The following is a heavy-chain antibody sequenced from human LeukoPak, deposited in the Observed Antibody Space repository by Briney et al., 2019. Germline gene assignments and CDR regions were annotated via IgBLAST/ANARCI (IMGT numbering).Heavy chain of an antibody. J-gene: IGHJ5*02. CDR1: GFTFSSYE. CDR2: ISSSGSTI. V-gene: IGHV3-48*03. CDR3: ASQGVSSSWWNNWFDP. D-gene: IGHD6-13*01. Sequence: GGSLRLSCAASGFTFSSYEMNWVRQAPGKGLEWVSYISSSGSTIYYADSVKGRFTISRDNAKNSLYLQMNSLRAEDTAVYYCASQGVSSSWWNNWFDPWGQGTLVTVSS.